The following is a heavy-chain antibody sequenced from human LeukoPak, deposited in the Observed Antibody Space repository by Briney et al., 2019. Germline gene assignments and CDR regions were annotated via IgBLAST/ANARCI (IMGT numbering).Heavy chain of an antibody. V-gene: IGHV7-4-1*02. Sequence: ASVKVSCEASGYTFTSYAMNWVRQAPGQGLEWMGWINTNTGNPTYAQGFTGRFVFSLDTSVSTAYLQISSLKAEDTAVYYCARVGSSSSVYYYMDVWGKGTTVTVSS. CDR2: INTNTGNP. J-gene: IGHJ6*03. D-gene: IGHD6-6*01. CDR1: GYTFTSYA. CDR3: ARVGSSSSVYYYMDV.